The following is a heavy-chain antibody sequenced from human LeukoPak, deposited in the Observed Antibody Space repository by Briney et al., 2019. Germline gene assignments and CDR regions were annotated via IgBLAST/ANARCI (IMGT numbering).Heavy chain of an antibody. CDR3: ARPTSRPSNYYHMDV. J-gene: IGHJ6*03. D-gene: IGHD6-13*01. CDR2: MNPINGHT. Sequence: GASVKVSCKASGYTFTSFDINRVRQAPGQGLECMGWMNPINGHTGYAQKFQGRVTMTGDTATSTAYMELSSLTYEDTAVYYCARPTSRPSNYYHMDVWGKGTTVTVSS. V-gene: IGHV1-8*01. CDR1: GYTFTSFD.